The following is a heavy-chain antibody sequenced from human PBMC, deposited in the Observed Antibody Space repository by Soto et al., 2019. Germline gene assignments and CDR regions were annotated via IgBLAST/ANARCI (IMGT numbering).Heavy chain of an antibody. Sequence: SEVLSLSRTDTGCSISSYYWSWIRQPPGKGLEWIGYIYYSGSTNYNPSLKSRVTISVDTSKKQFSLKLGSVTAADTAVYYCGRGSEGWFDPWGHGRLVT. V-gene: IGHV4-59*01. J-gene: IGHJ5*02. CDR1: GCSISSYY. D-gene: IGHD6-25*01. CDR2: IYYSGST. CDR3: GRGSEGWFDP.